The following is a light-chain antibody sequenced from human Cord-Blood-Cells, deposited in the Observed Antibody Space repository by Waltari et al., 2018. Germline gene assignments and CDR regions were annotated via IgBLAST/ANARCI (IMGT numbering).Light chain of an antibody. CDR3: QQYYSTPRT. J-gene: IGKJ1*01. V-gene: IGKV4-1*01. Sequence: DIVMTQSPDSLAVSLGERATINCKSSQSVLYSSNNKNYLAWYQKKPGQPPKLLIYWASTRESGVPDRFSGSGSGTDFTLTISSLQAEDVAVYYCQQYYSTPRTFGQWTKVEIK. CDR2: WAS. CDR1: QSVLYSSNNKNY.